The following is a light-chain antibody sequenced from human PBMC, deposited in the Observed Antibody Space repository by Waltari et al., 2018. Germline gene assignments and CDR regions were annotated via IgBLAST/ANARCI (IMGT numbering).Light chain of an antibody. CDR3: QQDDDLSLT. J-gene: IGKJ4*01. Sequence: DIQMTQSPSSLSASVVDRITITCQASQDISKFLNLYQQKTGKAPKLLIYDASNLETGVPSRFSGSGFGTDFTLTITSLQPEDIATYYCQQDDDLSLTFGGGTRVEFK. CDR1: QDISKF. CDR2: DAS. V-gene: IGKV1-33*01.